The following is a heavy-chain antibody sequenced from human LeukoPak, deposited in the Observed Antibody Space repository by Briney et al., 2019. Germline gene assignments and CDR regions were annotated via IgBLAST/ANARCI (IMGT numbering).Heavy chain of an antibody. CDR2: IYSGGST. D-gene: IGHD3-22*01. CDR1: GFTFSSYA. CDR3: ARLDSSGYYYYFDY. Sequence: GGSLRLSCAASGFTFSSYAMPWVRQAPGKGLEWVSVIYSGGSTYYADSVKGRFTISRDNSKNTLYLQMNSLRAEDTAVYYCARLDSSGYYYYFDYWGQGTLVTVSS. J-gene: IGHJ4*02. V-gene: IGHV3-66*01.